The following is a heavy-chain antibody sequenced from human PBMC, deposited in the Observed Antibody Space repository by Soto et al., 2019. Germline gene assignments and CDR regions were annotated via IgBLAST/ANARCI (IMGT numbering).Heavy chain of an antibody. D-gene: IGHD3-16*02. CDR2: ISYDGSDK. V-gene: IGHV3-30*18. CDR1: GFTFSSYA. Sequence: QVQLVESGGGVVQPGRSLRLSCAASGFTFSSYAMHWVRQAPGKGLEWVAVISYDGSDKYYADSVKGRFTISSDNSKKTLTLQMNSLRADDTAVYYCAKALGELSPESYDYWGQGTLITVSS. J-gene: IGHJ4*02. CDR3: AKALGELSPESYDY.